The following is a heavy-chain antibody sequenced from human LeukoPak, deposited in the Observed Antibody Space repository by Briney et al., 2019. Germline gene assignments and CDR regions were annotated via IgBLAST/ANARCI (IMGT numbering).Heavy chain of an antibody. J-gene: IGHJ5*02. Sequence: PGRSLRLSCAASGFTFSSYAMHWVRQAPGKGLEWVAVISYDGSNKYYADSVKGRFTISRDNSKNTLYLQMNSLRAEDTAVYYCARGRARRSGWYRRESDWFDPWGQGTLVTVSS. CDR2: ISYDGSNK. CDR3: ARGRARRSGWYRRESDWFDP. D-gene: IGHD6-19*01. V-gene: IGHV3-30-3*01. CDR1: GFTFSSYA.